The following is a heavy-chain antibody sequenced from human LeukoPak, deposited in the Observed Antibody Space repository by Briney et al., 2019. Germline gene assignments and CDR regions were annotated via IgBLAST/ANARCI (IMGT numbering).Heavy chain of an antibody. J-gene: IGHJ6*02. CDR1: GFTFSSYN. CDR2: IKQDGSEK. D-gene: IGHD2-15*01. CDR3: ARDMELLGDYYYGMDV. V-gene: IGHV3-7*01. Sequence: GGSLRLSCAASGFTFSSYNMNWVRQAPGKGLEWVANIKQDGSEKYYVDSVKGRFTISRDNAKNSLYLQMNSLRAEDTAVYYCARDMELLGDYYYGMDVWGQGTTVTVSS.